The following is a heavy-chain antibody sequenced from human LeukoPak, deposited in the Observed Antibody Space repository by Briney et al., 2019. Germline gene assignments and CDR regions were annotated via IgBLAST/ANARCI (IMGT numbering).Heavy chain of an antibody. CDR3: ARDLLTTDWFDP. Sequence: ASVKVSCKASGYTFTSYYMHWVRQAPGQGLEWMGIINPSGGSTSYAQKFQGRVTMTRDTSISTAYMELSRLRSDDTAVYYCARDLLTTDWFDPWGRGTLVTVSS. CDR2: INPSGGST. V-gene: IGHV1-46*01. CDR1: GYTFTSYY. D-gene: IGHD2/OR15-2a*01. J-gene: IGHJ5*02.